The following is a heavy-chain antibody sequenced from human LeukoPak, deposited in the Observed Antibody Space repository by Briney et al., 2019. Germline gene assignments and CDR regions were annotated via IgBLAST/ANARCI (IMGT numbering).Heavy chain of an antibody. CDR1: KFTFNNYA. J-gene: IGHJ3*01. CDR3: ASLKNSGWGNAFHF. CDR2: ISGSGDNM. D-gene: IGHD6-19*01. Sequence: PGGSLRLSCLASKFTFNNYAMTWVRQAPGKGLEWVSSISGSGDNMDYADSVKGRFTISRDNSENTLYLQMNSLRAEDTAVYYCASLKNSGWGNAFHFWGQGTMVTVSS. V-gene: IGHV3-23*01.